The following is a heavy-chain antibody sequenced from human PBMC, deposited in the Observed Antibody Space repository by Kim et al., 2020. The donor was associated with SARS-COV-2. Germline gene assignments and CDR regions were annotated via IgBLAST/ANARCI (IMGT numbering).Heavy chain of an antibody. D-gene: IGHD2-21*02. CDR2: IIPIFGTA. CDR1: GGTFSSYA. J-gene: IGHJ6*02. CDR3: ARGRGAYCGGDCYPSYYGMDV. Sequence: SVKVSCKASGGTFSSYAISWVRQAPGQGLEWMGGIIPIFGTANYAQKFQGRVTITADESTSTAYMELSSLRSEDTAVYYCARGRGAYCGGDCYPSYYGMDVWGQGTTVTVSS. V-gene: IGHV1-69*13.